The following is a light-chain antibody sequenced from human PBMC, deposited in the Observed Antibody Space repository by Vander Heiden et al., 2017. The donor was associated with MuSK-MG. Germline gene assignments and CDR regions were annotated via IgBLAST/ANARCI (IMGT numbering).Light chain of an antibody. Sequence: EVVLSTSPATPPLSPAERATPPCWASQILSSSYLAWYQQKPGQAPRLLIYDALSRATGIPDRFSGSGSGTDFTLTISRLEPEDFAVYYCQQCGNSPYTFGQGTKLEIK. V-gene: IGKV3-20*01. J-gene: IGKJ2*01. CDR2: DAL. CDR1: QILSSSY. CDR3: QQCGNSPYT.